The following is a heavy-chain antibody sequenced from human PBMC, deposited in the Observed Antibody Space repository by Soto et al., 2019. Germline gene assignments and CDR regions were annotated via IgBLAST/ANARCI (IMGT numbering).Heavy chain of an antibody. V-gene: IGHV4-39*01. CDR3: ARRTTTVVRFEY. D-gene: IGHD4-17*01. Sequence: SETLSLTCSVSVVSISSSDYYCGWIRQPPWKGLEWIGTIYYSGTTFYNPSLKSRVTISVDMSKNQFSLKLSSVTAADTAVYYCARRTTTVVRFEYWGRGALVIVS. J-gene: IGHJ4*02. CDR2: IYYSGTT. CDR1: VVSISSSDYY.